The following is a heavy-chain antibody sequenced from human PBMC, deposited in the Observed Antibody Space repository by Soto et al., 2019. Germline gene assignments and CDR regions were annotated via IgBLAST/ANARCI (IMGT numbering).Heavy chain of an antibody. CDR2: IYYSGST. Sequence: TSETLSLTCTVSGGSISSYYWSWIRQPPGKGLEWIGYIYYSGSTNYNPSLKSRVTISVDTSKNQFSLKLSSVTAADTAVYYCARGAAGHFDYWGQGTLVTVSS. CDR1: GGSISSYY. CDR3: ARGAAGHFDY. J-gene: IGHJ4*02. V-gene: IGHV4-59*01. D-gene: IGHD6-13*01.